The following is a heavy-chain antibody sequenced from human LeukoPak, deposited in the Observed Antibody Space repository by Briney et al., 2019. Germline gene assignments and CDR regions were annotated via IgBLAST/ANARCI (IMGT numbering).Heavy chain of an antibody. CDR2: ISTSSSHI. Sequence: GGSLRLSCTASGFTFSFYMMNWVRQAPGKGLEWVSSISTSSSHIYYEDSLKGRFTVSRDNAKNSLYLQMNNLTAEDTAVYYCARDDNWNDKPFDLWDQGTLVTVSS. V-gene: IGHV3-21*01. CDR3: ARDDNWNDKPFDL. CDR1: GFTFSFYM. J-gene: IGHJ4*02. D-gene: IGHD1-20*01.